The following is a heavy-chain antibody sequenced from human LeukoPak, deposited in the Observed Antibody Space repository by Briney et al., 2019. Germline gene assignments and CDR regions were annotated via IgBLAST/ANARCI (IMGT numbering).Heavy chain of an antibody. CDR1: GFTFSSYG. CDR3: AKESSGSFDY. Sequence: GGSLRLSCAASGFTFSSYGMHWVRQAPGKGLEWVAVISYDGSNKYYADSVKGRFTISRDNSKNTLYQQMNSLRAEDTAVYYCAKESSGSFDYWGQGTLVTVSS. CDR2: ISYDGSNK. V-gene: IGHV3-30*18. J-gene: IGHJ4*02. D-gene: IGHD3-10*01.